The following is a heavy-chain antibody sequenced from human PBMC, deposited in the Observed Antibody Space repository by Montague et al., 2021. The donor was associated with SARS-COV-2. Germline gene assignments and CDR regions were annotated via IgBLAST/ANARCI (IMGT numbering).Heavy chain of an antibody. D-gene: IGHD6-13*01. CDR2: IYYSGST. CDR3: ARVSLAAAATRSDY. V-gene: IGHV4-61*08. J-gene: IGHJ4*02. CDR1: GGSVSSGGCY. Sequence: SETLSLTCTVSGGSVSSGGCYWSWIRQPPGKGLEWIGYIYYSGSTNYXPSLKSRVTISLDTSKNQFSLKLTSVTAADTAVYYCARVSLAAAATRSDYWGQGTLVTVSS.